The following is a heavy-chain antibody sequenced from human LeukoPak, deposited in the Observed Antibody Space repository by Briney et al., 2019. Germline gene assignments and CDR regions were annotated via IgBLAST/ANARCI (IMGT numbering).Heavy chain of an antibody. D-gene: IGHD5-18*01. V-gene: IGHV3-48*03. CDR1: GFSFSNNE. CDR2: ISRGGGTI. J-gene: IGHJ4*02. CDR3: ASSTGYSYGYFDY. Sequence: GGSLRLSCEASGFSFSNNEMNWVRQAPGRGLEWVSYISRGGGTIYYADSVKGRFTLSRDNVQNSLYLQMNSLRAEDTAVYYCASSTGYSYGYFDYWGQGTLVTVS.